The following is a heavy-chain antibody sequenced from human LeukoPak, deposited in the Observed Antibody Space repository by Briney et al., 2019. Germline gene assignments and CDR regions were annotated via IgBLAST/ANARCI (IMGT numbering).Heavy chain of an antibody. J-gene: IGHJ4*02. D-gene: IGHD3-9*01. CDR1: GFTFNTYK. CDR3: ARGHYDILTGNYKWTPDY. CDR2: IHSGGSDI. Sequence: GGSLRLSCAASGFTFNTYKMNWVRQAPGRGLEWVSSIHSGGSDIYYADSVKGRFTVSRDSAKNSLFLQMDSLRAEDTALYYCARGHYDILTGNYKWTPDYWGQGALVTVSS. V-gene: IGHV3-21*06.